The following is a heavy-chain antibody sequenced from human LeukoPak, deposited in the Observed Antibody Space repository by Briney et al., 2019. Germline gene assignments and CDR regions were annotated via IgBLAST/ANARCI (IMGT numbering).Heavy chain of an antibody. CDR2: ISGSGGST. CDR1: GFTFSSYA. V-gene: IGHV3-23*01. J-gene: IGHJ3*02. Sequence: GESLRLSCAASGFTFSSYAMSWVRQAPGKGLEWVSAISGSGGSTYYADSVKGRFTISRDNSKNTLYLQMNSLRAEDTAVYYCAKNGGEYLVLGAFDIWGQGTMVTVSS. CDR3: AKNGGEYLVLGAFDI. D-gene: IGHD2-8*01.